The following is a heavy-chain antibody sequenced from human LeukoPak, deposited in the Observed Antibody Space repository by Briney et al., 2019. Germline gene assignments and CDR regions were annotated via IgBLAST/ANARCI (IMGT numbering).Heavy chain of an antibody. CDR1: GFPFSNYA. J-gene: IGHJ4*02. D-gene: IGHD3-22*01. Sequence: GGSLRLSCAASGFPFSNYAMSWVRQPPGKGLEWVSAISGGGSSTDYTDSVKGRFTISRDNSKNTLYLQMNSLRAEDTAVYYCAKVRSYYYDSSGPNYFDYWGQGTLVTVSS. CDR3: AKVRSYYYDSSGPNYFDY. CDR2: ISGGGSST. V-gene: IGHV3-23*01.